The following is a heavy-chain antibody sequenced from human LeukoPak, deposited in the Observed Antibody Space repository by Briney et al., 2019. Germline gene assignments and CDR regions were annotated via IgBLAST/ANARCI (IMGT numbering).Heavy chain of an antibody. CDR3: TTSWRLTYYFDY. CDR2: IKSKTDGGTT. Sequence: ETLSLTCTVSGGSISNYYWSWIRQPPGKGLEWVGRIKSKTDGGTTEYAAPVQGRFTISRDDSRNTLYLQMNSLKTEDTAVYYCTTSWRLTYYFDYWGQGSLVTVSS. D-gene: IGHD6-13*01. CDR1: GGSISNYY. J-gene: IGHJ4*02. V-gene: IGHV3-15*01.